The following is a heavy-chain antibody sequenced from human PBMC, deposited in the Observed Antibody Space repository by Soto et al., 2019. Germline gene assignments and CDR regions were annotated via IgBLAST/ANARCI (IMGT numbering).Heavy chain of an antibody. V-gene: IGHV3-11*06. Sequence: GGSLRLSCAASGFTFSDYYMSWIRQAPGKGLEWVSYISSSSSYTNYADSVKGRFTISRDNAKNSLYLQMNSLRAEDTAVYYCARDIVATHSDLSTTVTLYYFDYWDQGTLVTVSS. CDR1: GFTFSDYY. D-gene: IGHD5-12*01. J-gene: IGHJ4*02. CDR2: ISSSSSYT. CDR3: ARDIVATHSDLSTTVTLYYFDY.